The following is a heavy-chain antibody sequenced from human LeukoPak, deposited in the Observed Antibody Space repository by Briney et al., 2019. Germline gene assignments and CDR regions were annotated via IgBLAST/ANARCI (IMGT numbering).Heavy chain of an antibody. CDR3: ARVGEYCTSASCQDH. CDR1: GYTFTTYG. V-gene: IGHV1-18*01. CDR2: ISAYNGNT. J-gene: IGHJ4*02. Sequence: ASVKVSCKASGYTFTTYGISWVRQAPGQGLEWMGWISAYNGNTHYAQKFQGRVTMTTDTSTYTAYMELRSLRSDDTAVYYCARVGEYCTSASCQDHWGQGTLVTVSS. D-gene: IGHD2-2*01.